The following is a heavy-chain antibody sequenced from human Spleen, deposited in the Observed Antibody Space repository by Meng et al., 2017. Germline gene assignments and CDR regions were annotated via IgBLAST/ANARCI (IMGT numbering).Heavy chain of an antibody. CDR3: ARDRLEESGSYPDAFDI. Sequence: GGSLRLSCAASGFTITDHWMHWVRQGPGKGLVWVSRINPDGTDPTYADSVKGRFTISRDHSKSTLYLHVNSLRAEDTAVYYCARDRLEESGSYPDAFDIWGQGTMVTVSS. J-gene: IGHJ3*02. CDR2: INPDGTDP. D-gene: IGHD1-26*01. CDR1: GFTITDHW. V-gene: IGHV3-74*01.